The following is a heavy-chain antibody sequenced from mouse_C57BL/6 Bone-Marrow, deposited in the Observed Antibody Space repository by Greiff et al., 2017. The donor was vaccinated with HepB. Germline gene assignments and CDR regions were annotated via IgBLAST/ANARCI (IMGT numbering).Heavy chain of an antibody. CDR1: GFTFSDYG. Sequence: EVHLVESGGGLVKPGGSLKLSYAASGFTFSDYGMHWVRQAPEKGLEWVAYISSGSSTIYYADTVKGRFTISRDNAKNTLFLQMTSLRSEDTAMYYCARGTAYYFDYWGQGTTLTVSS. J-gene: IGHJ2*01. V-gene: IGHV5-17*01. D-gene: IGHD3-3*01. CDR2: ISSGSSTI. CDR3: ARGTAYYFDY.